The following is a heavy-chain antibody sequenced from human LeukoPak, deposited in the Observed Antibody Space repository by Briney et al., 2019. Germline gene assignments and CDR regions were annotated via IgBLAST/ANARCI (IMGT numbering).Heavy chain of an antibody. V-gene: IGHV3-23*01. CDR2: ISGSGGST. CDR1: GFTFSSYA. Sequence: PGGSRRLSCAASGFTFSSYAMSWVRQAPGKGLEWVSAISGSGGSTYYADSVKGRFTISRDNSKNTLYLQMNSLRAEDTAVYYCAKDHYYYGSGSYYGMDVWGQGTTVTVSS. CDR3: AKDHYYYGSGSYYGMDV. J-gene: IGHJ6*02. D-gene: IGHD3-10*01.